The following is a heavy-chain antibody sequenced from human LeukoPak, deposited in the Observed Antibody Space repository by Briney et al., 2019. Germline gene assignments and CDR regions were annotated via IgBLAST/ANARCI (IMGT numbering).Heavy chain of an antibody. V-gene: IGHV3-48*04. Sequence: GGSLRLSCAASGFTFSDYSMNWVRQAPGKGLEWVSYTSSSSSTIYYADSVKGRFTISRDNAKNSLYLQMNSLRAEDTAVYYCARTTPDIVVVPAATLRVDYYYYMDVWGKGTTVTVSS. CDR3: ARTTPDIVVVPAATLRVDYYYYMDV. D-gene: IGHD2-2*01. J-gene: IGHJ6*03. CDR2: TSSSSSTI. CDR1: GFTFSDYS.